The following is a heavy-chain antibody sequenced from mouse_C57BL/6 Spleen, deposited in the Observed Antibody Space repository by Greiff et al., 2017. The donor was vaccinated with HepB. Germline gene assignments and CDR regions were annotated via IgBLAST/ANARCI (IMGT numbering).Heavy chain of an antibody. Sequence: DVKLVESGGGLVKPGGSLKLSCAASGFTFSSYAMSWVRQTPEKRLEWVATISDGGSYTYYPDNVKGRFTISRDNAKNNLYLQMSHLKSEDTAMYYCARAPYSNYGGPWFAYWGQGTLVTVSA. CDR1: GFTFSSYA. V-gene: IGHV5-4*03. CDR3: ARAPYSNYGGPWFAY. D-gene: IGHD2-5*01. J-gene: IGHJ3*01. CDR2: ISDGGSYT.